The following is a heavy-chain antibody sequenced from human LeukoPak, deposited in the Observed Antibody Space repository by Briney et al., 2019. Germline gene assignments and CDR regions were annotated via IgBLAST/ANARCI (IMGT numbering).Heavy chain of an antibody. J-gene: IGHJ4*02. CDR3: ARDIAAAVTGGYYFDY. D-gene: IGHD6-13*01. Sequence: SETLSLTCTVSGGSISSHYWSWIRQPAGKGLEWIGRIYTSGSTNYNPSLKSQVTMSIDTSKNQFSLKLRSVTAADTAVYYCARDIAAAVTGGYYFDYWGQGTLVAVSS. CDR1: GGSISSHY. CDR2: IYTSGST. V-gene: IGHV4-4*07.